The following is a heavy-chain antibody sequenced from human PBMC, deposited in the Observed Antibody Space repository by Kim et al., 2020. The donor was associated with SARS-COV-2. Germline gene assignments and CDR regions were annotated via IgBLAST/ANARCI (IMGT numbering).Heavy chain of an antibody. CDR3: ASDSVIPATYYYDSSGYPFDY. D-gene: IGHD3-22*01. V-gene: IGHV3-30*07. J-gene: IGHJ4*02. Sequence: FTISRDNSKNTLYLQMNSLRAEDTAVYYCASDSVIPATYYYDSSGYPFDYWGQGTLVTVSS.